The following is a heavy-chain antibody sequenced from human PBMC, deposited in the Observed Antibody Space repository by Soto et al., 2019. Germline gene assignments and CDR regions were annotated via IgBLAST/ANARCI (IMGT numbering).Heavy chain of an antibody. J-gene: IGHJ4*02. CDR3: ARQLERLPLDF. CDR1: GYTFNRYG. D-gene: IGHD3-3*01. CDR2: ISAYNGNT. V-gene: IGHV1-18*01. Sequence: ASVKVSCKASGYTFNRYGISWVRQAPGQGLEWMGWISAYNGNTNYAQKFQGRVTMTTDTSTSTAYMELRSLKSDDTAVYYCARQLERLPLDFWGPTTLVTLS.